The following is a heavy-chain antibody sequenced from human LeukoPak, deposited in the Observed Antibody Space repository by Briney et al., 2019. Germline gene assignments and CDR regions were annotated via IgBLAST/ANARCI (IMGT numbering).Heavy chain of an antibody. J-gene: IGHJ1*01. V-gene: IGHV4-39*01. CDR1: GDSISSSGCY. D-gene: IGHD6-19*01. CDR3: ARLERGGMAGTQH. CDR2: FYYTGSFYYTES. Sequence: SETLSLTCTVSGDSISSSGCYWGWIRQPPGKGLEWIGSFYYTGSFYYTESSYNPSLNSRVTISVATSRNQVSLRLTSVTAADTAVYYCARLERGGMAGTQHWGQGTLVTVSS.